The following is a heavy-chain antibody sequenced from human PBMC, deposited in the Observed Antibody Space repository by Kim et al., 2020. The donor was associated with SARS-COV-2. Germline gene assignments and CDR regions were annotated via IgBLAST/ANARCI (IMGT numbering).Heavy chain of an antibody. D-gene: IGHD6-13*01. J-gene: IGHJ6*02. CDR2: ISYDGNNK. Sequence: GGSLRLSCAASGFTFSSYGMHWVRQAPGKGLEWVAVISYDGNNKYYADSVKGRFTISRDNSKNTLYLQMNSLRAEDTAVYYCAKDNRYSSSWPTLNYYYGMDVWGQGTTVTVSS. CDR1: GFTFSSYG. V-gene: IGHV3-30*18. CDR3: AKDNRYSSSWPTLNYYYGMDV.